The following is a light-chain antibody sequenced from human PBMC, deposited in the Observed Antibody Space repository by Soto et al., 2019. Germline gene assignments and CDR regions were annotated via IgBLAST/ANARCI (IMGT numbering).Light chain of an antibody. CDR3: SSYTTSSSDV. Sequence: QSALTQPASVSGSPGQSITISCTGTSSDVGGFNYVSWYQQHPGKAPKLLIFDVYSRPSGISNRFSGSKSGNTASLTISGLQAEDEADYYCSSYTTSSSDVFGAGTQVTVL. CDR2: DVY. J-gene: IGLJ1*01. V-gene: IGLV2-14*01. CDR1: SSDVGGFNY.